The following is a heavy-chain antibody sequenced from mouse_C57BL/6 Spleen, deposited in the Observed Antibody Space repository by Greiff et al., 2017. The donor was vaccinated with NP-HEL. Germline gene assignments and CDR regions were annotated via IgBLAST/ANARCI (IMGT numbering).Heavy chain of an antibody. CDR3: SRDEYYES. J-gene: IGHJ3*01. D-gene: IGHD1-1*01. Sequence: EVMLVESGGGLVKPGGSLKLSCAASGFTFSSYAMSWVRQTPEKRLEWVATISDGGSYTYYPDNVKGRFTISRDKAMNNLYLQMGHLKSEDTAMYYCSRDEYYESWGQGTLVTVSA. CDR2: ISDGGSYT. CDR1: GFTFSSYA. V-gene: IGHV5-4*01.